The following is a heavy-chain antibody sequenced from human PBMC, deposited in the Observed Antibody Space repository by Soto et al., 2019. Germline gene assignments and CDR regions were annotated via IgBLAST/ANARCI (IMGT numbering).Heavy chain of an antibody. CDR3: AKGGQSYDY. J-gene: IGHJ4*02. V-gene: IGHV3-23*01. CDR1: RFTFSNYA. CDR2: ISASVGST. Sequence: GGSLRLSCAASRFTFSNYAMSWVRQAPGKGLEWVSAISASVGSTYYTDSVKGRFTISRDNSKNTLYLQMNSLRAEDTAVYYCAKGGQSYDYWGQGTLVTVSS. D-gene: IGHD3-10*01.